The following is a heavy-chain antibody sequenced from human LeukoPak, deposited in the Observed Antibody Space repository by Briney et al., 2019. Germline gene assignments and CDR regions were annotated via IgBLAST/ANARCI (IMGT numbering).Heavy chain of an antibody. CDR3: ARSSGTGTFSY. CDR1: GASISSNSW. J-gene: IGHJ4*02. Sequence: PSETLSLTCAVSGASISSNSWWSWVRQPPGKGLEWIGSVYYGRSPYFNPSLESRATISVDTSKNHFSLKMSSVTAADTAVYYCARSSGTGTFSYWGQGTLVTVSS. CDR2: VYYGRSP. V-gene: IGHV4-39*02. D-gene: IGHD6-25*01.